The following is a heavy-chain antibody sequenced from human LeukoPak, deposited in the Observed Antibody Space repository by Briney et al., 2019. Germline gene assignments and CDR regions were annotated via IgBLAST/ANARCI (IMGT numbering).Heavy chain of an antibody. D-gene: IGHD1-26*01. CDR3: ARSREGARDY. CDR1: GLTFSSHW. CDR2: ITNDGSST. Sequence: GGSLRLSCAASGLTFSSHWMHWVRQAPGKGLVWVSRITNDGSSTTYADSVKGRFTISRDNAKNSLYLQMNSLRDEDTAVYYCARSREGARDYWGQGTLVTVSS. V-gene: IGHV3-74*01. J-gene: IGHJ4*02.